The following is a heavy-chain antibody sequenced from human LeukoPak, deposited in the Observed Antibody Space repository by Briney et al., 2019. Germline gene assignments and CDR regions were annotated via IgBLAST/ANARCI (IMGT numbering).Heavy chain of an antibody. D-gene: IGHD3-9*01. CDR1: GFTICSYA. J-gene: IGHJ1*01. CDR3: AKGTGTRSRRTFDI. Sequence: GGSLRLSSDAYGFTICSYARLWLGQAPGKGLEWVSSITSSGDGTFYTDALSGRFTISMANGKKAVFLQMKNLRRGDSALYYCAKGTGTRSRRTFDIWGQGSLVTVSS. CDR2: ITSSGDGT. V-gene: IGHV3-23*01.